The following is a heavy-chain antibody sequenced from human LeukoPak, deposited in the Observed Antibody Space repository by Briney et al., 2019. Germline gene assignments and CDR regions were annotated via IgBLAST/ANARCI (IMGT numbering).Heavy chain of an antibody. V-gene: IGHV3-74*01. CDR3: AQSGSGHPFDY. CDR1: GFTFSSYW. J-gene: IGHJ4*02. D-gene: IGHD2-15*01. Sequence: SGGSLRLSCAASGFTFSSYWMHWVRQAPGKGLVWVSRINSDGSSTRYADSVKGRFTISRDNTKNTLYLQMNSLRAEDTAVYYCAQSGSGHPFDYWGQGTLVTVSS. CDR2: INSDGSST.